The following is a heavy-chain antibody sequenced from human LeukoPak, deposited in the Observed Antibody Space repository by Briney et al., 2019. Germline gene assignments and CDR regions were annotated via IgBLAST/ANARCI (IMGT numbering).Heavy chain of an antibody. CDR3: AGHDFWSGSWFYP. J-gene: IGHJ5*02. Sequence: SVKVSCKASGCTFSSYAISWARQAPGQGLEWMGGIIPIFGTANYAQKFLGRVTITAVESTSTAYMELSSLRSEDTAVYYCAGHDFWSGSWFYPWGQGTLVTVS. CDR1: GCTFSSYA. V-gene: IGHV1-69*13. CDR2: IIPIFGTA. D-gene: IGHD3-3*01.